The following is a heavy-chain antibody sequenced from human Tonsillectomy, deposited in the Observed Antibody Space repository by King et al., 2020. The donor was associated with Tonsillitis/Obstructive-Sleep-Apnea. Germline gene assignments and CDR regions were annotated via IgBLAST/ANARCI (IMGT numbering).Heavy chain of an antibody. D-gene: IGHD3-22*01. V-gene: IGHV3-30*04. J-gene: IGHJ3*02. CDR2: ISYDGSNK. CDR1: GFTFSRYA. CDR3: AREGIYDTSGYDDAFDI. Sequence: VQLVESGGGVVQPGRSLRLSCAASGFTFSRYAIHWVRQGPGKGLEGVAVISYDGSNKYYADSVEGRFTISRDNSKNTLYLQMNSMGAEDTAMYYCAREGIYDTSGYDDAFDIWGQGTMVTVSS.